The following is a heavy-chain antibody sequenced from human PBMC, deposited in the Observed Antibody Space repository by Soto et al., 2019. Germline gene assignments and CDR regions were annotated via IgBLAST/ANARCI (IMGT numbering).Heavy chain of an antibody. J-gene: IGHJ6*02. Sequence: QVQLQESGPGLVKPSGTLSLTCAVSGGSISSSNWWSWVRQPPGKGLEWIGEIYHSGSTNYNPSRESRVTISVDKSKNQFSLKLSSVTAADTGVNYCARVSGSYYYGMDVWGQGTTVTVSS. CDR1: GGSISSSNW. CDR2: IYHSGST. D-gene: IGHD1-26*01. CDR3: ARVSGSYYYGMDV. V-gene: IGHV4-4*02.